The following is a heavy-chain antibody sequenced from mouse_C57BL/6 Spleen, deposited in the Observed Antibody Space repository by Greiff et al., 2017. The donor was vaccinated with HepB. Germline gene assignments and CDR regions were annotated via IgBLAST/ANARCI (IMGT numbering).Heavy chain of an antibody. D-gene: IGHD3-2*02. V-gene: IGHV1-55*01. CDR3: ARGSGYVSWFAY. CDR2: IYPGSGST. J-gene: IGHJ3*01. CDR1: GYTFTSYW. Sequence: VQLQQPGAELVKPGASVKMSCKASGYTFTSYWITWVKQRPGQGLEWIGDIYPGSGSTNYNEKFKSKATLTVDTSSSTAYMQLSSLTSEDSAVYYCARGSGYVSWFAYWGQGTLVTVSA.